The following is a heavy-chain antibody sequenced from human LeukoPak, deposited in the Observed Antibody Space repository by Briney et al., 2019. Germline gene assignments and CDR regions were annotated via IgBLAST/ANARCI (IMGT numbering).Heavy chain of an antibody. Sequence: PSETLSLTCAVSGYSISSGYYWGWIRQPPGKGLGWIGSIYHSGSTYYNPSLKSRVTISVDTSKNQFSLKLSSVTAADTAVYYCARVVSSSWYGNWFDPWGQGTLVTVSS. CDR2: IYHSGST. CDR3: ARVVSSSWYGNWFDP. D-gene: IGHD6-13*01. V-gene: IGHV4-38-2*01. J-gene: IGHJ5*02. CDR1: GYSISSGYY.